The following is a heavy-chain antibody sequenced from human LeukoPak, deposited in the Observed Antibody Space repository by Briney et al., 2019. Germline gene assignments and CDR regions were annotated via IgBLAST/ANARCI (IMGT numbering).Heavy chain of an antibody. CDR2: ISGSGGST. CDR3: AKTTMITFGGVIVSGAFDI. CDR1: GFTFSSYA. J-gene: IGHJ3*02. Sequence: GGSLRLSCAASGFTFSSYAMSWVRQAPGKGLEWVSAISGSGGSTYYADSVKGRFTISRGNSKNTLYLQMNSLRAEDTAVYYCAKTTMITFGGVIVSGAFDIWGQGTMVTVSS. D-gene: IGHD3-16*02. V-gene: IGHV3-23*01.